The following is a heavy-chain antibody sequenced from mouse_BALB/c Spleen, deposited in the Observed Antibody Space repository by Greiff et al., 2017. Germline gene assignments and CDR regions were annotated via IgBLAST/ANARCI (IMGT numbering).Heavy chain of an antibody. J-gene: IGHJ4*01. V-gene: IGHV1-26*01. CDR2: VNPNNGGT. CDR3: ARGFYYAMDY. CDR1: GYTFTDYY. Sequence: VQLQQSGPELVKPGASVKISCKASGYTFTDYYMNWVKQSHGKSLEWIGLVNPNNGGTSYNQKFKGKATLTVDKSSSTAYMELRSLTSEDSAVYYCARGFYYAMDYWGQGTSVTVSS.